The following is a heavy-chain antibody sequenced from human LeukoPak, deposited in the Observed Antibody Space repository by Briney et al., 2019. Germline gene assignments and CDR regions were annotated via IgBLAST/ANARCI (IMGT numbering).Heavy chain of an antibody. J-gene: IGHJ2*01. V-gene: IGHV4-59*01. CDR3: ARGIGASKNYYWYFDL. CDR2: IYYSGST. CDR1: GGSFSGYY. Sequence: SETLSLTCAVYGGSFSGYYWSWIRQPPGKGLEWIGYIYYSGSTNYNPSLKSRVTISVDTSKNQFSLKLSSVTAADTAVYYRARGIGASKNYYWYFDLWGRGTLVTVSS. D-gene: IGHD1-26*01.